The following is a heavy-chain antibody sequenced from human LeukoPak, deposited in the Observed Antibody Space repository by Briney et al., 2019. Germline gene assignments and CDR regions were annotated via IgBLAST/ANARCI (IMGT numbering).Heavy chain of an antibody. J-gene: IGHJ3*02. V-gene: IGHV1-18*01. CDR2: ISAYNGNT. D-gene: IGHD2-2*01. CDR3: ARASGSYCSSTSCNDAFDI. CDR1: GYTFSSYG. Sequence: ASVKVSCKASGYTFSSYGITWVRQAPGQGLELMGWISAYNGNTNYAQNLQGRGTMTTDTSTSTAYLELKSLSSDDTAVYYCARASGSYCSSTSCNDAFDIWGQGTMVTVSS.